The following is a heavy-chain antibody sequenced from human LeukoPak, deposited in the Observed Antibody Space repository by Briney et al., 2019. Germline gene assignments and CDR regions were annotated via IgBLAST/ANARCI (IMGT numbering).Heavy chain of an antibody. Sequence: PSETLSLTCNVSGGSISSYYWNWIRQPPGMGLEWIGYIYYSGSTTYNPSLKSRVTISVDTSKNQFSLKMNSVTAADTAVYYCARDWFYCSSTSCYPDAFDIWGQGTMVTVSS. CDR1: GGSISSYY. V-gene: IGHV4-59*12. J-gene: IGHJ3*02. CDR2: IYYSGST. D-gene: IGHD2-2*01. CDR3: ARDWFYCSSTSCYPDAFDI.